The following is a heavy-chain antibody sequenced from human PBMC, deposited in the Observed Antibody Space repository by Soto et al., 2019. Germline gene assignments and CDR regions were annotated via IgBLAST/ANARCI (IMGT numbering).Heavy chain of an antibody. CDR3: VKGGPTVIYFDH. Sequence: EVQLLESGGCLVQPGGSLRLFCAASGFSLGSYAMTLGRQAPGKGLEWVSSIGAYGHTTHYVEFVQGRFIISRDDSEKTMDLEMNSLRVEDTAVYYCVKGGPTVIYFDHRGQGRLVAVSS. D-gene: IGHD4-17*01. CDR1: GFSLGSYA. V-gene: IGHV3-23*01. CDR2: IGAYGHTT. J-gene: IGHJ4*02.